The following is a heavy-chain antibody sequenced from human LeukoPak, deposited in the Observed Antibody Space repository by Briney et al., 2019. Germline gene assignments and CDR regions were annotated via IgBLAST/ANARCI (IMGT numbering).Heavy chain of an antibody. D-gene: IGHD5-24*01. CDR2: IIPIFGTA. J-gene: IGHJ3*02. V-gene: IGHV1-69*05. CDR1: GGTFSSYA. Sequence: ASVKVSCKASGGTFSSYAISWVRQAPGQGLEWMGRIIPIFGTADYAQKFQGRVTITTDESTSTAYMELSSLRSEDTAVYYCARVRDGYFYDAFDIWGQGTMVTVSS. CDR3: ARVRDGYFYDAFDI.